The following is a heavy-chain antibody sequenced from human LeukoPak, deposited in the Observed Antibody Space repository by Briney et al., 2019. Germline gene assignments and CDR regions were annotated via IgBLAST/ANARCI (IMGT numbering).Heavy chain of an antibody. CDR1: GFTVSSNY. CDR3: ARDGGDNEHSYYDSSGYTEYFQH. D-gene: IGHD3-22*01. Sequence: GGSLRLSCAASGFTVSSNYMSWVRQAPGKGLEWVSDIYTGGSTYYADSVKGRFTISRDNSKNTLYLQMNSLRAEDTAVYYCARDGGDNEHSYYDSSGYTEYFQHWRQGSMLSVCS. V-gene: IGHV3-66*01. J-gene: IGHJ1*01. CDR2: IYTGGST.